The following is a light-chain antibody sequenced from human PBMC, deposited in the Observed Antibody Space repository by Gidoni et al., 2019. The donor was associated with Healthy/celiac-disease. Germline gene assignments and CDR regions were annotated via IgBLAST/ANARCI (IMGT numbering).Light chain of an antibody. CDR2: EAS. CDR1: QSLLHSDGKTY. Sequence: DIVMTQTPLSLSVTPGQPDSISCKSSQSLLHSDGKTYLYWYLQKPGQPPPLLIDEASNRCCGVAERFSGSGSGTDFTRKISRVEAEDVGVYYCMQSIQLPPTFGPGTKVDIK. J-gene: IGKJ3*01. V-gene: IGKV2D-29*01. CDR3: MQSIQLPPT.